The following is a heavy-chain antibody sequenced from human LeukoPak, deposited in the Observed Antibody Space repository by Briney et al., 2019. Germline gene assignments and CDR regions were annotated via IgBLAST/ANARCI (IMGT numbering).Heavy chain of an antibody. D-gene: IGHD2-15*01. CDR1: GFTFSNSA. J-gene: IGHJ4*02. V-gene: IGHV3-23*01. Sequence: GGPLRLSCAASGFTFSNSAMSWVRQAPGKGLEWVSISGTSGRTYYADSVKGRFTISRDNSKNMLYLQMNSLRAEDTAVYYCANKLPGRNPFDYWGLGTLVTVSS. CDR3: ANKLPGRNPFDY. CDR2: SGTSGRT.